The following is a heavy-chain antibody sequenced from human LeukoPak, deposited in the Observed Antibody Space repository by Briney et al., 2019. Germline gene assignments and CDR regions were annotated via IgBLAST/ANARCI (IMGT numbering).Heavy chain of an antibody. Sequence: GGSLRLSCAASGFTFSSSAMNWVRQAPGKGLEWVSSISGSGDRTYYADSVKGRFTISRDNSKNTLYLQMNSLRAEDTAVYYCAKGPMVRGDVWGQGTLVTVSS. CDR1: GFTFSSSA. D-gene: IGHD3-10*01. CDR3: AKGPMVRGDV. J-gene: IGHJ4*02. V-gene: IGHV3-23*01. CDR2: ISGSGDRT.